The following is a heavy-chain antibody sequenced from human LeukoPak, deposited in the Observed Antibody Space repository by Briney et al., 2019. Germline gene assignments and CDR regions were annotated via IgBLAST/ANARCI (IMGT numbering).Heavy chain of an antibody. Sequence: SETLSLTCTVSGGSISSSGYYWGWIRQPPGKGLEWIGSIYYSGSTYYNPSLKSRVTISVDTSKNQFSLKLSSVTAADTAVYYCARESQQLNAFDIWGQGTMVTVSS. CDR2: IYYSGST. J-gene: IGHJ3*02. CDR3: ARESQQLNAFDI. V-gene: IGHV4-39*07. CDR1: GGSISSSGYY. D-gene: IGHD6-13*01.